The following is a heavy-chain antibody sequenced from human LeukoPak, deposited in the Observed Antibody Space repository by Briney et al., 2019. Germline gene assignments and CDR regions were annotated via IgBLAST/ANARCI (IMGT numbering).Heavy chain of an antibody. D-gene: IGHD3-9*01. CDR3: ARASLGYFDWFFDY. V-gene: IGHV1-69*06. J-gene: IGHJ4*02. Sequence: GSSVKVSCKASGGTFSSYAISWVRQAPGQGLEWMGRIIPIFGTANYAQKFQGRVTITADKSTSTAYMELSSLRSGDTAVYYCARASLGYFDWFFDYWGQGTLVTVSS. CDR1: GGTFSSYA. CDR2: IIPIFGTA.